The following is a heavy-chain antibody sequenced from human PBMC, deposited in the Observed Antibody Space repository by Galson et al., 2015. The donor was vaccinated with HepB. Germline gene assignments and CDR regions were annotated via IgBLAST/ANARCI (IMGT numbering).Heavy chain of an antibody. CDR1: GYTFTSYT. CDR2: INAGNGNT. Sequence: SVKVSCKASGYTFTSYTIHWVRQAPGQRLEWMGWINAGNGNTKYSQKFQGRVSVTRDTSATTAYMDLSSLRSEDTAVYYCARLYSDYHSPYYYCGMDVWGQGTTVTVSS. J-gene: IGHJ6*02. V-gene: IGHV1-3*01. CDR3: ARLYSDYHSPYYYCGMDV. D-gene: IGHD5-12*01.